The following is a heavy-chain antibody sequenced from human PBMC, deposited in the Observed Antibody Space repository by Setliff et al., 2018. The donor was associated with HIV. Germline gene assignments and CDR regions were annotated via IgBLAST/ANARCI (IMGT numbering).Heavy chain of an antibody. J-gene: IGHJ1*01. CDR3: AGSYSSSWYGAEYFQH. V-gene: IGHV5-51*01. CDR2: IYPGDSDT. D-gene: IGHD6-13*01. Sequence: GESLKISCKGSGYSFTSYWIGWVRQMPGKGLEWMGIIYPGDSDTRYSPSFQGQVTISADKSISTAYLQWSSLKASDTAMYYCAGSYSSSWYGAEYFQHWGRGTLVTVSS. CDR1: GYSFTSYW.